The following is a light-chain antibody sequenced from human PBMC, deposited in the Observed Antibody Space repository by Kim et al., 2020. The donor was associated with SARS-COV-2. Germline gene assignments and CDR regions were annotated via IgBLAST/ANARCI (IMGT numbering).Light chain of an antibody. CDR1: SSSIGHNY. CDR3: GTWDTSLRGWV. Sequence: QSVLTQPPSVSAAPGQKVTISCSGSSSSIGHNYVSWYQQLPGAAPKLLIYDDNKRPSGIPDRFSGSKSGTSATLGISGLQNGDEADYYCGTWDTSLRGWVFGGGTQLTVL. J-gene: IGLJ3*02. V-gene: IGLV1-51*01. CDR2: DDN.